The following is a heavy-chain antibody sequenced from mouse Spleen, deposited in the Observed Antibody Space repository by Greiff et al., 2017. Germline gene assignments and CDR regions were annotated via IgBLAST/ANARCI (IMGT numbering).Heavy chain of an antibody. CDR1: GYTFTDYE. D-gene: IGHD2-5*01. J-gene: IGHJ2*01. CDR3: TRAVTYLDY. CDR2: IDPETGGT. Sequence: QVQLQQSGAELVRPGASVTLSCKASGYTFTDYEMHWVKQTPVHGLEWIGAIDPETGGTAYNQKFKGKAILTADKSSSTAYMELRSLTSEDSAVYYCTRAVTYLDYWGQGTTLTVSS. V-gene: IGHV1-15*01.